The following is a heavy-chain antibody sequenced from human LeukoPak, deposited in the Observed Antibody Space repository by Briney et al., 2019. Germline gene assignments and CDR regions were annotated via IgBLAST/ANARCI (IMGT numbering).Heavy chain of an antibody. CDR1: GGSISSGDYY. J-gene: IGHJ4*02. Sequence: PSETLSLTCTVSGGSISSGDYYWSWIRQPPGKGLEWIGYIYYSGSTYYNPSLKSRVTISVDTSKNQFSLKLSSVTAADTAVYYCAREVYDSSGYYPYYFDYWGQGTLVTVSS. D-gene: IGHD3-22*01. V-gene: IGHV4-30-4*01. CDR3: AREVYDSSGYYPYYFDY. CDR2: IYYSGST.